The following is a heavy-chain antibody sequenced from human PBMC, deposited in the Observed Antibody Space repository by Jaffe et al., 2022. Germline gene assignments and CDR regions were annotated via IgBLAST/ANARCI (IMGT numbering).Heavy chain of an antibody. Sequence: EVQLLESGGGLVQPGGSLRLSCEASEFAFIFAMTWVRQAPGKGLEWVSTISGSGGSKYYADSVKGRFTISRDTSKNTLFLQMNSLTAEDTAVYYCAKGRDYEVDSFEFWGQGTMVTVSS. CDR2: ISGSGGSK. CDR1: EFAFIFA. J-gene: IGHJ3*01. V-gene: IGHV3-23*01. D-gene: IGHD4-17*01. CDR3: AKGRDYEVDSFEF.